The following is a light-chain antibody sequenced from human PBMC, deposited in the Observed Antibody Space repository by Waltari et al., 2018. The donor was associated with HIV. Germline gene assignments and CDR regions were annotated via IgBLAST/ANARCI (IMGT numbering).Light chain of an antibody. J-gene: IGLJ2*01. V-gene: IGLV3-1*01. CDR1: KLGDKY. CDR3: QAWDSSTHVV. CDR2: QDS. Sequence: PPSVSVSPGQTASITCSGDKLGDKYACWYQQKPGQSPVLVIYQDSKRPSGIPERFSGSNSGNTATLTISGTQAMDEADYYCQAWDSSTHVVFGGGTKLTVL.